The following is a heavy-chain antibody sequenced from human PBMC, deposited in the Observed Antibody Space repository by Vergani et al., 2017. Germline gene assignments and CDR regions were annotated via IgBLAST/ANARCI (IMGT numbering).Heavy chain of an antibody. Sequence: QVQLQESGPGLVKPSETLSLTCTVSGGSISSGSYYWSWIRQPAGKGLEWIGRIYTSGSTNYNPSLKSRVTISVDTSKNQFSLKLSSVTAADTAVYYCARFDYGPDYFDYWGQGTLVTVSS. V-gene: IGHV4-61*02. D-gene: IGHD4-17*01. CDR1: GGSISSGSYY. CDR3: ARFDYGPDYFDY. CDR2: IYTSGST. J-gene: IGHJ4*02.